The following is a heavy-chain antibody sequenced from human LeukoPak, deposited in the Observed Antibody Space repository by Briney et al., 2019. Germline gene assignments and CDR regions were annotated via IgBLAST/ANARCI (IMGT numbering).Heavy chain of an antibody. V-gene: IGHV4-34*01. J-gene: IGHJ4*02. CDR3: ARLKGVAARRAAIDY. D-gene: IGHD6-6*01. CDR1: GGSFSGYY. Sequence: SETLSLTCAVYGGSFSGYYWSWIRQPPGKGLEWIGEINHSGSTNYNPSLKNRVTISVDTSKNQFSLKLSSVTAADTAVYYCARLKGVAARRAAIDYWGQGTLVTVSS. CDR2: INHSGST.